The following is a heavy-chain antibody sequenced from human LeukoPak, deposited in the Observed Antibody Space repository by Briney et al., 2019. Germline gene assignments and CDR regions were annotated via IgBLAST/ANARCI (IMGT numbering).Heavy chain of an antibody. CDR3: ARYSESYRAIDY. D-gene: IGHD1-26*01. CDR2: INSEGTST. V-gene: IGHV3-74*01. Sequence: GGSLRLSCAASGFTFSSYWMHWVRQAPGKGLVWVSRINSEGTSTSYADSVKGRFTISRDNAENTLYLQMNSLRAEDTALYYCARYSESYRAIDYWGQGTLVTVSS. CDR1: GFTFSSYW. J-gene: IGHJ4*02.